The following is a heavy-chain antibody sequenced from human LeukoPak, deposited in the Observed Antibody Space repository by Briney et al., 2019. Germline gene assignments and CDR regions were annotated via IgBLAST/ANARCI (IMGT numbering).Heavy chain of an antibody. CDR1: GFTFSSYW. J-gene: IGHJ5*02. D-gene: IGHD3-3*01. V-gene: IGHV3-7*01. CDR3: ARVVEYYDFWSGYSDNWFDP. CDR2: IKQDGSEK. Sequence: PGGSLRLSCAASGFTFSSYWMSWVRQAPGKGLGWVASIKQDGSEKYYVDSVKGRFTISRDNAKNSLYLQMNSLRAEDTAVYYCARVVEYYDFWSGYSDNWFDPWGQGTLVTVSS.